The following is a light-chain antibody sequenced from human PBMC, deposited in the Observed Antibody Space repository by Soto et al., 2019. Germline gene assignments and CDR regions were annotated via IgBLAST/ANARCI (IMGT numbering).Light chain of an antibody. CDR1: QGISSY. CDR2: AAS. J-gene: IGKJ5*01. Sequence: AIRMTQSPSSLSASTGDRVTITCRASQGISSYLAWYQQKPGKAPKLLIYAASTLQSGVPSRFSGSGSGTDFTLTISCLQSEDFATYYCQQYYSYPLLTFGQGTRLEIK. CDR3: QQYYSYPLLT. V-gene: IGKV1-8*01.